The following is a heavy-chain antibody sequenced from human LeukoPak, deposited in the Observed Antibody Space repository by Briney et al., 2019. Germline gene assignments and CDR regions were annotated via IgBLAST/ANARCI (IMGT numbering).Heavy chain of an antibody. J-gene: IGHJ4*02. CDR2: VVARGGNR. D-gene: IGHD1-26*01. Sequence: PGGSLRLSCAASGFIFSSYGMSWVRQAPGKGLEWVSAVVARGGNRYYADSVKDPFTISKDNSKSTLYLQMTSLRAENTAVYCCAVPQWELLNWGQGTLVTVSS. CDR1: GFIFSSYG. V-gene: IGHV3-23*01. CDR3: AVPQWELLN.